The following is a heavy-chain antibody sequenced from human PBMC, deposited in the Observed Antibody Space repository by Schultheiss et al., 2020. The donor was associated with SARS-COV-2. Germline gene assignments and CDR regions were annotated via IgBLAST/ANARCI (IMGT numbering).Heavy chain of an antibody. CDR3: ARQTYCRSTSCQFDY. Sequence: GGSLRLSCKGSGYSFTSYWIGWVRQMPGKGLEWMGIIYPGDSDTRYSPSFQGQVTISADKSISTAYLQWSSLKASDTAMYYCARQTYCRSTSCQFDYWGQGTLVTVSS. J-gene: IGHJ4*02. CDR1: GYSFTSYW. D-gene: IGHD2-2*01. CDR2: IYPGDSDT. V-gene: IGHV5-51*01.